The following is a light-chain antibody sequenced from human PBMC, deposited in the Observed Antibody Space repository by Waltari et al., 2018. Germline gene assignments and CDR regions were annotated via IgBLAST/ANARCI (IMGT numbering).Light chain of an antibody. J-gene: IGLJ2*01. CDR1: VLTKKS. V-gene: IGLV3-27*01. CDR3: YSSTDNSGI. Sequence: SYELTQPSSVSVSPGQTAKITCSGDVLTKKSARWFQQKPGQAPVLMIYKDSERPPRIPERFSGSSSGATVTLTITGAQVEDEADYYCYSSTDNSGIFGGGTTLTVL. CDR2: KDS.